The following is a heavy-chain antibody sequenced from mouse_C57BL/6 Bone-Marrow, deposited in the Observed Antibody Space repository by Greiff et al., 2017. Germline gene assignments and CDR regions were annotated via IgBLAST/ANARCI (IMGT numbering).Heavy chain of an antibody. J-gene: IGHJ1*03. Sequence: VQLQQSGAELVRPGASVTLSCTASGFNIKDDYMHWVKQRPEQGLEWIGWIDPENGDTEYASQFPGKATITADTSSNSAYLQLSSLTSEDTAVDDCTTHYGSSHWYFDVWGTGTTVTVSS. D-gene: IGHD1-1*01. CDR2: IDPENGDT. CDR3: TTHYGSSHWYFDV. V-gene: IGHV14-4*01. CDR1: GFNIKDDY.